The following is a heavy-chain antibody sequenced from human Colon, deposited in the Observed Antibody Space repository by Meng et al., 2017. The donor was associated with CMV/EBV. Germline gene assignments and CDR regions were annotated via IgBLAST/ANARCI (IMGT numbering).Heavy chain of an antibody. Sequence: GGSLRLSCEVSGNFFSSYPMSWVHQAPGKGLEWVSGITGLGVGHTAYYIDSVKGRFTISRDDSKNTLYLQMNNLRAEDTAVYYCAQGNEVRFLEWSFGGQGTLVTVSS. CDR1: GNFFSSYP. CDR3: AQGNEVRFLEWSF. CDR2: ITGLGVGHTA. J-gene: IGHJ4*02. V-gene: IGHV3-23*01. D-gene: IGHD3-3*01.